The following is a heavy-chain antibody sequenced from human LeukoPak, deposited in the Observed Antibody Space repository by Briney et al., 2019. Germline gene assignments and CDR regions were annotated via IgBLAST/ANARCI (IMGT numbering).Heavy chain of an antibody. J-gene: IGHJ4*02. CDR3: ARGSAAGTYYFDY. Sequence: GASVKVSCKASGYTFTSYYMHWVRQAPGQGLEWMGIINPSGGSTSYAQKFQGRVTMTRDTSTSTVYTELGSLRFEDTAVYYCARGSAAGTYYFDYWGQGTLVTVSS. D-gene: IGHD6-13*01. CDR1: GYTFTSYY. V-gene: IGHV1-46*01. CDR2: INPSGGST.